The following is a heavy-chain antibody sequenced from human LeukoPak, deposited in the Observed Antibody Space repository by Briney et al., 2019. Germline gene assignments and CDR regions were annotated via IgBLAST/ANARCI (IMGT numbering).Heavy chain of an antibody. CDR1: GFTFSDYE. CDR3: ARGAQITYYYDTSGYPDY. D-gene: IGHD3-22*01. Sequence: GGSLRLSCAASGFTFSDYEMNWVRQAPGKGLEWVSYISSSGSTMFYADSVKGRFTISRDNAENSLYLQMNSLRVEDTAVYYCARGAQITYYYDTSGYPDYWGQGALVTVSS. J-gene: IGHJ4*02. V-gene: IGHV3-48*03. CDR2: ISSSGSTM.